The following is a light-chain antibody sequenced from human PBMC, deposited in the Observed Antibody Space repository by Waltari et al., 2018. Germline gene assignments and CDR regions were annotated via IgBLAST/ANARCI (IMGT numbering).Light chain of an antibody. V-gene: IGKV2-30*01. CDR2: KVS. CDR3: MQGTHWPWT. Sequence: DVVMIQSPLSLHVTLGQPASISCRSSQRLVSSDGNTSFNWFQQRPSQSPRRLVYKVSNRDSVVPDRFSGSGSGTDFTLRISRVEAEDVGIYYCMQGTHWPWTFGQGTKVEIK. CDR1: QRLVSSDGNTS. J-gene: IGKJ1*01.